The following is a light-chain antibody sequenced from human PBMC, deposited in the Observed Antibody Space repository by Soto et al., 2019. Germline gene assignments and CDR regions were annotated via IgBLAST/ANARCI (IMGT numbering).Light chain of an antibody. CDR2: EVS. CDR1: SSDVGSFDL. CDR3: CSYASTSSVV. V-gene: IGLV2-23*02. Sequence: QAVVTQPASVSGSPGQSITISCTGSSSDVGSFDLVSWHQQHPGKAPKLLIYEVSQRPSGISNRFSGSKSGNTASLTISGLQAEDEADYYCCSYASTSSVVFGGGTKLTVL. J-gene: IGLJ2*01.